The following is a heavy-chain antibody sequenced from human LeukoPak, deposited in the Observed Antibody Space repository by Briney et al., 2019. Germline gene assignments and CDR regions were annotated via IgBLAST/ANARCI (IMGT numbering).Heavy chain of an antibody. J-gene: IGHJ5*02. CDR3: ATGGAGFDT. CDR2: INIGGTNT. D-gene: IGHD5-12*01. V-gene: IGHV3-11*01. Sequence: GGSLRLSCAASGFTFSDYYMSWIRQAPGKGLEWLSYINIGGTNTHYADSVKGRFTISRDNAKKSLYLEMNNLRAEDTAVYYCATGGAGFDTWGQGVLVTVSS. CDR1: GFTFSDYY.